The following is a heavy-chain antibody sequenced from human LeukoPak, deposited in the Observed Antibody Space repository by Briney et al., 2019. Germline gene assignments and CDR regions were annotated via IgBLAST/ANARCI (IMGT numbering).Heavy chain of an antibody. CDR2: ISGGGGST. Sequence: PGGSLRLSCAASGFTFSTYAMNWVRQAPGKGLEWVSGISGGGGSTYYADSVKGRFTISRDNSKNTLYLQMNSLRAEDTAVYYCARVRGATWYYYMDVXGXGTTVTVSS. CDR3: ARVRGATWYYYMDV. D-gene: IGHD1-26*01. V-gene: IGHV3-23*01. J-gene: IGHJ6*03. CDR1: GFTFSTYA.